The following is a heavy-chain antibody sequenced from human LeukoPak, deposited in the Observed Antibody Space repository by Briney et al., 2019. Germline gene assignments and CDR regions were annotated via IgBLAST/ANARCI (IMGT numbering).Heavy chain of an antibody. Sequence: PGGSLRLSCAASGFTFSSYSMNWVRQAPGKGLEWVSYISSSSSTIYYADSVKGRFTIFRDNAKNSLYLQMNSLRAEDTAVYYCARGSGSYSILGPFGAFDIWGQGTMVTVSS. J-gene: IGHJ3*02. CDR2: ISSSSSTI. D-gene: IGHD1-26*01. V-gene: IGHV3-48*04. CDR1: GFTFSSYS. CDR3: ARGSGSYSILGPFGAFDI.